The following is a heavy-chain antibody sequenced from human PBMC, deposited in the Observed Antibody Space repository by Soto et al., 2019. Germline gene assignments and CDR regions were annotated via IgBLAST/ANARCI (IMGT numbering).Heavy chain of an antibody. D-gene: IGHD2-2*01. V-gene: IGHV1-46*01. CDR1: GFSFTTYQ. J-gene: IGHJ4*02. CDR3: VRDVLVIPTAPTGDY. CDR2: INPSGGAT. Sequence: VASVKVSCKTSGFSFTTYQMHWVRQAPGQGLEWMGIINPSGGATTYAQKFQGRFTMTKDTPTSTLYMELSSLRSDDTAVYYCVRDVLVIPTAPTGDYWGQGTLVTVSS.